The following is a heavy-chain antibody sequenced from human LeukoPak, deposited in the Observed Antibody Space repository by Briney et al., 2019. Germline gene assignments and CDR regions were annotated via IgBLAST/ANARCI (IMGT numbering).Heavy chain of an antibody. D-gene: IGHD3-10*01. CDR1: GVTFSSYS. CDR3: ARDALYYYGSGSYYN. CDR2: ISSSSSTI. J-gene: IGHJ4*02. Sequence: GGSLRLSCAASGVTFSSYSMNWVRQAPGKGLEWVSYISSSSSTIYYADSVKGRFTISRDNAKNSLYLQMNSLRDEDTAVYYCARDALYYYGSGSYYNWGQGTLVTVSS. V-gene: IGHV3-48*02.